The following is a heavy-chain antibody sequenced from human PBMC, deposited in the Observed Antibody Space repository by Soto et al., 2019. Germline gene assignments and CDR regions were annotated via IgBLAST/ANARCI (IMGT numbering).Heavy chain of an antibody. CDR2: ISYDGSNK. Sequence: QVQLVESGGGVVQPGRSLRLSCAASGFTFSSYAMHWVRQAPGKGLEWVAVISYDGSNKYYADSVKGRFTISRDNSKNTLYMQMNSLRAEDTAVYYCARDAHYYDSSGPGYWGQGTLVTVSS. J-gene: IGHJ4*02. CDR1: GFTFSSYA. CDR3: ARDAHYYDSSGPGY. V-gene: IGHV3-30-3*01. D-gene: IGHD3-22*01.